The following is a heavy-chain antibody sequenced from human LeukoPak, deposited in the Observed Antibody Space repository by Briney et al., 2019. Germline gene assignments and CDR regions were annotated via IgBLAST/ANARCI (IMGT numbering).Heavy chain of an antibody. D-gene: IGHD5-24*01. CDR2: ISSTGSYT. V-gene: IGHV3-21*01. CDR3: AGGGKGLEFGMDV. CDR1: GFTFSSYS. J-gene: IGHJ6*02. Sequence: GGSLRLSCAASGFTFSSYSMNWVRQAPGKGLEWVSSISSTGSYTYYADSVKGRFTISRDNAKNSLYLQMNSLRTEDTAVYYCAGGGKGLEFGMDVWGQGTTVTVSS.